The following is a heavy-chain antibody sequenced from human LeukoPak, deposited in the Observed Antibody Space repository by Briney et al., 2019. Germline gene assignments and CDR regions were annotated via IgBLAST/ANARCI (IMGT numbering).Heavy chain of an antibody. Sequence: GGSLRLSCAASGFTFRNLAMGWVRQAPGKGLEWVSVISDGGGRTYYADFVKGRFTISRDNSKNTLYLQMDSLRADDTAVFYCAKGIYGRSRYPFDYWGQGTLVTVSS. CDR1: GFTFRNLA. V-gene: IGHV3-23*01. D-gene: IGHD5-12*01. CDR2: ISDGGGRT. J-gene: IGHJ4*02. CDR3: AKGIYGRSRYPFDY.